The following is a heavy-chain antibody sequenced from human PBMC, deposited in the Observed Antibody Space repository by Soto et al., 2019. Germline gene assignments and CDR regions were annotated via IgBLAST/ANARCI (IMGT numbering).Heavy chain of an antibody. V-gene: IGHV4-59*01. Sequence: PSETLSLTCTVSGGSISSYYWSWIRQPPGKGLEWIGYIYYSGSTNYNPSLKSRVTISVDTSKNQFSLKLSSVTAADTAVYYCARDQQGYCSSTSCYRGRWFDPWGQGTLVTVSS. CDR2: IYYSGST. CDR1: GGSISSYY. CDR3: ARDQQGYCSSTSCYRGRWFDP. J-gene: IGHJ5*02. D-gene: IGHD2-2*01.